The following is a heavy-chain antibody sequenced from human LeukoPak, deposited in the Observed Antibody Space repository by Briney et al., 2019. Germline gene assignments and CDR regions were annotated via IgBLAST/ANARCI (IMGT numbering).Heavy chain of an antibody. Sequence: PGGSLRLSCAASGFTFSSYAMSWVRQAPGKGLEWVSAISGSGGSTYYADSVKGRFTISRDNSKNTLYLQMNSLRAEDTAVYYCAKDVAYPGIAAAGTNYWGQGTLVTVSS. J-gene: IGHJ4*02. CDR1: GFTFSSYA. CDR2: ISGSGGST. CDR3: AKDVAYPGIAAAGTNY. V-gene: IGHV3-23*01. D-gene: IGHD6-13*01.